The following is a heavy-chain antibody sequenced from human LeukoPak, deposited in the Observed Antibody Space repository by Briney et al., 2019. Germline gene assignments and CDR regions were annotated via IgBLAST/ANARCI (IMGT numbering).Heavy chain of an antibody. Sequence: GGSLRLSCVASGFTFSNYAMTWVRQAPGKGLECVSVISGDGGTTLYADSVKGRSTISRDNSKNTLYLEMNSLRDDDTAVYYCAKGQYFHDSSGYYRWGQGTLVTVSS. V-gene: IGHV3-23*01. J-gene: IGHJ4*02. D-gene: IGHD3-22*01. CDR1: GFTFSNYA. CDR3: AKGQYFHDSSGYYR. CDR2: ISGDGGTT.